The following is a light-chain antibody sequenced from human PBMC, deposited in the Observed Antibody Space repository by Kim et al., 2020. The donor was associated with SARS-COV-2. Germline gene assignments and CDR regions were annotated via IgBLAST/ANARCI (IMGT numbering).Light chain of an antibody. CDR1: KSLLYSNGYNY. CDR2: LGS. J-gene: IGKJ2*01. CDR3: MQALQTPYT. Sequence: EPAAISCRFSKSLLYSNGYNYLNWYMQKPGQSPQLLIYLGSNRASGVPDRFSGSGSGTDFTLKISRVEANDVGVYYCMQALQTPYTFGQGTKLEI. V-gene: IGKV2-28*01.